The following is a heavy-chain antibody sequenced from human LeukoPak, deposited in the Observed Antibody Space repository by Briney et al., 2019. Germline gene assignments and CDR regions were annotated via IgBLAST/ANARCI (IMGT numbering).Heavy chain of an antibody. Sequence: GGSLRLSCAASGFTFSSYEMNWVRQAPGKGLEWVSYISSSGSTIYYADSVKGRFTISRDNAKNSLYLQMNSLRAEDTAVYYCVRDGGRGWYSGSYWGQGTLVTVSS. D-gene: IGHD6-19*01. V-gene: IGHV3-48*03. CDR3: VRDGGRGWYSGSY. J-gene: IGHJ4*02. CDR2: ISSSGSTI. CDR1: GFTFSSYE.